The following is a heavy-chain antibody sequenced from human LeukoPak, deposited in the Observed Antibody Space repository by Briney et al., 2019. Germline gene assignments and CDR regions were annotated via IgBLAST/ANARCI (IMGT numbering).Heavy chain of an antibody. Sequence: SETLSLTCTVSGGSISSGDYYWSWIRQPPGKGLEWIGYIYYSGSTYYNPSLKSRVTISVDTSKNQFSLKLSSVTAADTAVYYCAGSPRGGYDWLVFDYWGQGTLVTVSS. CDR1: GGSISSGDYY. V-gene: IGHV4-30-4*01. CDR3: AGSPRGGYDWLVFDY. CDR2: IYYSGST. J-gene: IGHJ4*02. D-gene: IGHD5-12*01.